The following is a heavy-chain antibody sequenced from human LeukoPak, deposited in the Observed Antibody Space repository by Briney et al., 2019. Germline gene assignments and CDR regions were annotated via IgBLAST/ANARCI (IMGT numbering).Heavy chain of an antibody. CDR3: ARALRSGSSYFFYGMDV. Sequence: PSETLSVTCTVSGYSINSGYFWGWIRQPPGKGLEYIGTIFHSGTTYYNPSLKSRVTISLDTSTNDFSLKLSSVTAADTAVYYCARALRSGSSYFFYGMDVWGKGTTVTVSS. D-gene: IGHD3-10*01. CDR1: GYSINSGYF. J-gene: IGHJ6*04. V-gene: IGHV4-38-2*02. CDR2: IFHSGTT.